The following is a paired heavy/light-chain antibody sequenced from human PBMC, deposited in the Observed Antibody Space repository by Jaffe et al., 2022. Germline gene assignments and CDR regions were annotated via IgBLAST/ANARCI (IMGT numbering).Heavy chain of an antibody. J-gene: IGHJ4*02. CDR2: ISSSGDTI. CDR1: GFTFSSYE. V-gene: IGHV3-48*03. Sequence: EVQLVESGGGLVQPGGSLRLSCAASGFTFSSYEMNWVRQAPGKGLEWVSYISSSGDTISYADSVKGRFTISRDNAKNSLYLQMNSLRAEDTAVYYCVRKYYGSGGKYFDHWGQGTLVTVSS. CDR3: VRKYYGSGGKYFDH. D-gene: IGHD3-10*01.
Light chain of an antibody. CDR3: QQSYSNLLT. CDR2: AAS. CDR1: QSIIRY. V-gene: IGKV1-39*01. Sequence: DIQMTQSPSSLSASVGDRVTITCRASQSIIRYLNWYQQRPGKAPKLLIYAASSLQSGVPSRFSGSGSGTDFTLTISSLQPEDFATYYCQQSYSNLLTFGGGTKVEI. J-gene: IGKJ4*01.